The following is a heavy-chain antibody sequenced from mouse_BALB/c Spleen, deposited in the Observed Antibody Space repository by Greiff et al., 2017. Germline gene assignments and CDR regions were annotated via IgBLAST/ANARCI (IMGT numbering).Heavy chain of an antibody. CDR3: ARTIHYYGYRNFDY. CDR1: GYTFTSYV. Sequence: EVQLQQSGPELVKPGASVKMSCKASGYTFTSYVMHWVKQKPGQGLEWIGYINPYNDGTKYNEKFKGKATLTSDKSSSTAYMELSSLTSEDSAVYYCARTIHYYGYRNFDYWGQGTTLTVSS. D-gene: IGHD1-2*01. CDR2: INPYNDGT. V-gene: IGHV1-14*01. J-gene: IGHJ2*01.